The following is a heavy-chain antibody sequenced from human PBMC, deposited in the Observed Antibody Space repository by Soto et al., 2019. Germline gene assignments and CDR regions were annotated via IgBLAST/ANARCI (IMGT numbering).Heavy chain of an antibody. Sequence: PGGSLRLSCAASGFTFSHCSMHWVRQAPGKGLEWVALISHDGKYKFYADSVKGRFTVSRDSSKNTLYLEVNSLRPEDTAVYYCAKSVIILYYYYGLDVWGQGTTVTVSS. J-gene: IGHJ6*02. CDR1: GFTFSHCS. D-gene: IGHD3-3*01. CDR2: ISHDGKYK. CDR3: AKSVIILYYYYGLDV. V-gene: IGHV3-30-3*02.